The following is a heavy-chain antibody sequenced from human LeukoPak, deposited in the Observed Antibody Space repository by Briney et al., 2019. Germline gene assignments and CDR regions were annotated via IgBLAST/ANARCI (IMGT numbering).Heavy chain of an antibody. J-gene: IGHJ6*03. V-gene: IGHV3-64*01. CDR3: ARDGMVRGVDYYYYMDV. CDR1: GFTFSSYA. Sequence: GGSVRLSCAASGFTFSSYAMHWVRQAPGKGLEYVSAISSNGGSTYYANSVKGRFTISRDNSKNTLYLQMGSLRAEDMAVYYCARDGMVRGVDYYYYMDVWGKGTTVTVSS. D-gene: IGHD3-10*01. CDR2: ISSNGGST.